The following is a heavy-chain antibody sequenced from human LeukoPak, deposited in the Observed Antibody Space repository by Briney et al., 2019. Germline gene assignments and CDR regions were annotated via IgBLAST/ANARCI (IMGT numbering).Heavy chain of an antibody. CDR3: AREASGYDILTGYYKGYYMDV. V-gene: IGHV1-2*02. CDR2: INPNSGGT. D-gene: IGHD3-9*01. Sequence: ASVKVSCKASGYTFTGYYMRWVRQAPGQGLEWMGWINPNSGGTNYAQKFQGRVTMTRDTSISTAYMELSRLRSDDTAVYYCAREASGYDILTGYYKGYYMDVWGKGTTVTISS. J-gene: IGHJ6*03. CDR1: GYTFTGYY.